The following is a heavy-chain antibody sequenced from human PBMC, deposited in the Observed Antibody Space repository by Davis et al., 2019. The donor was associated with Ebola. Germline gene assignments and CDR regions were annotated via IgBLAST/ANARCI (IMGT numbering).Heavy chain of an antibody. CDR3: AKDFCDGDTCLGVFLDS. CDR1: GFIFNTYA. CDR2: IYSSGSTT. J-gene: IGHJ4*02. Sequence: PGGSLRLSCAASGFIFNTYAMSWVRQAPGKGLEWVAGIYSSGSTTYYADSVKGRFAISRDNSRNTVYLHMNSLRAEDTAMYFCAKDFCDGDTCLGVFLDSWGQGTLVTVSS. V-gene: IGHV3-23*05. D-gene: IGHD5-24*01.